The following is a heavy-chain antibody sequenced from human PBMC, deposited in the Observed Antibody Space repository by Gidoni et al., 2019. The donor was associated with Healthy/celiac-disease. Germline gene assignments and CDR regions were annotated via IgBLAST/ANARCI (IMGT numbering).Heavy chain of an antibody. CDR1: GGSFSGYY. CDR2: INHSGST. J-gene: IGHJ5*02. Sequence: QVQLQQWGAGLLKPSETLSLTCAVYGGSFSGYYWSWIRQPPGKGLEWIGEINHSGSTNYNPSLKSRVTISVDTSKNQFSLKLSSVTAADTAVYYCAKKKSLRWFDPWGQGTLVTVSS. V-gene: IGHV4-34*01. CDR3: AKKKSLRWFDP.